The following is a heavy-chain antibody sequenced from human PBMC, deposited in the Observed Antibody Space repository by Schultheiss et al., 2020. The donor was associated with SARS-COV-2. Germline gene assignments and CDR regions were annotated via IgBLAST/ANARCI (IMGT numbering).Heavy chain of an antibody. CDR3: AGGYYYYGMDV. D-gene: IGHD3-16*01. J-gene: IGHJ6*02. CDR1: GGSISSGDYY. CDR2: IYYSGST. Sequence: SETLSLTCTVSGGSISSGDYYWSWIRQHPGKGLEWIGYIYYSGSTNYNPSLKSRVTMSVDTSKNQFSLKLSSVTAADTAVYYCAGGYYYYGMDVWGQGTTVTVSS. V-gene: IGHV4-61*08.